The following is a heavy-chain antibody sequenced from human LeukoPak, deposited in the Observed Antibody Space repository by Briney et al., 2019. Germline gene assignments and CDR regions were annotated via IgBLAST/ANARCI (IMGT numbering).Heavy chain of an antibody. V-gene: IGHV1-69*04. Sequence: ASVKVSCKASGGTFSTYAISWVRQAPGQGLEWMGRIIPVRGVANYVQKFQGRVRISADKSTSTAYMEVSSLRSEDTAVYYCATGIGTLWSGYYHDYWGQGTLVTVSS. CDR2: IIPVRGVA. CDR3: ATGIGTLWSGYYHDY. D-gene: IGHD3-3*01. J-gene: IGHJ4*02. CDR1: GGTFSTYA.